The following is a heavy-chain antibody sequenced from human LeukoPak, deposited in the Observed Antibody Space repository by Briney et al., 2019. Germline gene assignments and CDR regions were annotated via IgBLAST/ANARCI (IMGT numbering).Heavy chain of an antibody. CDR3: ARDLGYDFWSGYYGGDY. J-gene: IGHJ4*02. D-gene: IGHD3-3*01. V-gene: IGHV1-18*01. Sequence: GASMKVSCKASGYTFTSYGISWVRQAPGQGLEWMGWISAYNGNTNYAQKLQGRVTMTTDTSSSTAYMELRSLRSDDTAVYYCARDLGYDFWSGYYGGDYWGQGTLVTVSS. CDR2: ISAYNGNT. CDR1: GYTFTSYG.